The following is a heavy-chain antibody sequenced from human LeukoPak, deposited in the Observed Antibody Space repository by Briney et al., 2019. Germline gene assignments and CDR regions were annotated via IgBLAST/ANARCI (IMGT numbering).Heavy chain of an antibody. CDR1: GGSISSYY. CDR3: AGGNTFTDFDY. V-gene: IGHV4-59*01. Sequence: SETLSLTCTVSGGSISSYYWSWLRQPPGKGLEWIGYIYYSGSTNYNPSLKSRVTISVDTSKNQFSLKLSSVTAADTAVYYCAGGNTFTDFDYWGQGTLVTVSS. CDR2: IYYSGST. D-gene: IGHD3-16*01. J-gene: IGHJ4*02.